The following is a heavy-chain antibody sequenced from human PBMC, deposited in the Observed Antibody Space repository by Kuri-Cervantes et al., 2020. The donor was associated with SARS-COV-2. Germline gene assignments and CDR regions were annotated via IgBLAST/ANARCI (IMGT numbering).Heavy chain of an antibody. V-gene: IGHV3-20*04. J-gene: IGHJ3*02. CDR2: INWNGGST. D-gene: IGHD6-13*01. CDR3: ARGSSWAPDAFDI. CDR1: GFTFSSYA. Sequence: LSLTCAASGFTFSSYAMSWVRQAPGKGLEWVSGINWNGGSTGYADSVKGRFTISRDNAKNSLYLQMNSLRAEDTALYYCARGSSWAPDAFDIWGQGTMVTVSS.